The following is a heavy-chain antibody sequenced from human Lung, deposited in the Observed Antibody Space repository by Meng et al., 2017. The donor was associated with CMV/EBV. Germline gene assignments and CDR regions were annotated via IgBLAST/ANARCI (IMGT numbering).Heavy chain of an antibody. CDR3: AHYGDYRFGWYFDL. V-gene: IGHV2-5*01. Sequence: FVGFSLSTAGLGVGWVRQPPGKAPEWLALVYWNDDNRYSPSLRNRLTITKDTSKNQAVLTMSNMDPVDTATYYCAHYGDYRFGWYFDLWGRGTLVTVSS. J-gene: IGHJ2*01. CDR2: VYWNDDN. CDR1: GFSLSTAGLG. D-gene: IGHD4-17*01.